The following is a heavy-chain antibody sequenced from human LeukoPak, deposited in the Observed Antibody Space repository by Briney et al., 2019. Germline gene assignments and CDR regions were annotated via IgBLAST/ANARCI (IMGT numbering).Heavy chain of an antibody. CDR2: INQSGST. J-gene: IGHJ4*02. CDR3: ARYVPVKTGPTRASFDY. D-gene: IGHD1-1*01. Sequence: AETLSLTCGVHGGSFSDYDWSWIRQLPGKGLEWIGEINQSGSTNCDPSLKSRVSMSIDTSKSQFSLNLRSVTAADTAVYYCARYVPVKTGPTRASFDYWGQGILVTVSS. CDR1: GGSFSDYD. V-gene: IGHV4-34*01.